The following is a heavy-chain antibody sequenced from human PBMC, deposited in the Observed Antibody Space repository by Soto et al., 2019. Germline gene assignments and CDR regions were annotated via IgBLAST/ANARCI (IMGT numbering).Heavy chain of an antibody. CDR1: GSTFTTNG. CDR3: GYVAGHNTGDYSFDV. Sequence: ASVKVSCKVSGSTFTTNGIGWVRQAPGQGLEWLGWISTYNENMDSAPKVEDRLTMTTDTSTTTAYMELRNLKSDDTALYYCGYVAGHNTGDYSFDVWGQGTPVTVSS. CDR2: ISTYNENM. D-gene: IGHD2-8*02. J-gene: IGHJ4*02. V-gene: IGHV1-18*04.